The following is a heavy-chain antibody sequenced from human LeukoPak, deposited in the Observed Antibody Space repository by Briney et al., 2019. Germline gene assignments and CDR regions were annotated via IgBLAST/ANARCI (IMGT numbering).Heavy chain of an antibody. V-gene: IGHV1-2*02. D-gene: IGHD3-10*01. CDR2: INPNSGGT. CDR3: ARAFAQLQLWFGIGY. Sequence: ASVKDSCKASGYTFTGYYMHWVRQAPGQGLEWMGWINPNSGGTNYAQKFQGRVTMTRDTSISTAYMELSRLRSDDTAVYYCARAFAQLQLWFGIGYWGQGTLVTVSS. J-gene: IGHJ4*02. CDR1: GYTFTGYY.